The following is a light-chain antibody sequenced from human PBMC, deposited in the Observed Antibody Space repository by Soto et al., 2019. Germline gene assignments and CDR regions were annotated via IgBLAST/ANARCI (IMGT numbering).Light chain of an antibody. CDR1: SGSIASNY. V-gene: IGLV6-57*04. J-gene: IGLJ2*01. CDR2: EDN. CDR3: QSYDSSNQV. Sequence: NFMLTQPHSVSESPGKTVTISCTRSSGSIASNYVQWYQQRPGSAPTTVIYEDNQRPSGVPDRFSGSIDSSSNSASLTISGLKTEDEADQCCQSYDSSNQVFGEGTKLTVL.